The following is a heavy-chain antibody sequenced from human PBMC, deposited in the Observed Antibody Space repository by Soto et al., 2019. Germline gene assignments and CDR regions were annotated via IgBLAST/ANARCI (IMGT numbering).Heavy chain of an antibody. D-gene: IGHD2-15*01. CDR1: GGSFSGYY. Sequence: PSETLSLTCAVYGGSFSGYYWSWIRQPPGKGLEWIGEINHSGSTNYNPSLKSRVTISVDTSKNQFSLKLSSVTAADTAVYYCARGLGYCSGGSCYRGSPYYYYYMDVWGKGTTVTVSS. CDR3: ARGLGYCSGGSCYRGSPYYYYYMDV. V-gene: IGHV4-34*01. J-gene: IGHJ6*03. CDR2: INHSGST.